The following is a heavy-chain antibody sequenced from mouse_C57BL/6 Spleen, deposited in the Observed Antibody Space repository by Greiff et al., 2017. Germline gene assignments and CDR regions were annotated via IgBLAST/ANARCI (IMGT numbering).Heavy chain of an antibody. Sequence: EVQLVESGGGLVQPKGSLKISCAASGFTFTAYAMHWVSQGPEKGLEWVARIRSKSSNYATYYADSVKDRFTISRDDSPTMLYLKKNKLMTEDTAVYYCVGVDDYDGVWYFDVWGTGTTVTVSS. CDR3: VGVDDYDGVWYFDV. V-gene: IGHV10-3*01. D-gene: IGHD2-4*01. CDR2: IRSKSSNYAT. CDR1: GFTFTAYA. J-gene: IGHJ1*03.